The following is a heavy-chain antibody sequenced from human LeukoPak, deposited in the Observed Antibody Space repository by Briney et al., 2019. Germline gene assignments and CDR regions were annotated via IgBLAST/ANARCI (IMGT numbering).Heavy chain of an antibody. CDR2: INPNSGGT. J-gene: IGHJ5*02. V-gene: IGHV1-2*02. Sequence: ASVKVSCKASGYTFTGYYMHWVRQAPGQGLEWMGWINPNSGGTYYAQKFHGRVIMTSDRSISKAYMELRRLRSDDTAVYYCARAVDIVVVPAAPFDPWGQGTLVTVPS. CDR1: GYTFTGYY. D-gene: IGHD2-2*03. CDR3: ARAVDIVVVPAAPFDP.